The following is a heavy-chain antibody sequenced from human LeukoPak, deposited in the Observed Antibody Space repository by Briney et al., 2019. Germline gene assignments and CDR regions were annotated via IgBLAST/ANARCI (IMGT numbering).Heavy chain of an antibody. V-gene: IGHV3-7*01. CDR1: GFTFNRYW. D-gene: IGHD4-11*01. J-gene: IGHJ1*01. CDR3: ATYSILNAREFRY. CDR2: IKQDGSEK. Sequence: GGSLRLSCAASGFTFNRYWMSWVRQAPGKGLEWVANIKQDGSEKYYVDSVKGRFTISRDNAKNSLYLQMNSLGADDTAVYYCATYSILNAREFRYWGQGTLVTVTS.